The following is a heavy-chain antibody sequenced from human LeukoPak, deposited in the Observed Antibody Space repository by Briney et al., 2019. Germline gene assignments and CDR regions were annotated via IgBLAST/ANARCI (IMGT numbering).Heavy chain of an antibody. V-gene: IGHV4-59*02. CDR1: GGSVSSYY. D-gene: IGHD2-15*01. Sequence: SETLSLTCTVSGGSVSSYYWIWIRQPPGKGLEWIGYIHYSGSTNYNPSLKSRVTISLDMSKNQFSLKLSSVTAADTAVYYCGRDGDMPFPMDVWGKGTTVTVSS. J-gene: IGHJ6*04. CDR3: GRDGDMPFPMDV. CDR2: IHYSGST.